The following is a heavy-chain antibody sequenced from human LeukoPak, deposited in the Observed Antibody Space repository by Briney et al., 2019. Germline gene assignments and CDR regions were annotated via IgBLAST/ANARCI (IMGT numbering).Heavy chain of an antibody. J-gene: IGHJ6*03. D-gene: IGHD3-22*01. V-gene: IGHV3-20*04. CDR2: INWNGGST. CDR1: GFTFDDYG. Sequence: PGGSLLLSCAASGFTFDDYGMSWVRPAPGKGLEWVSGINWNGGSTGYADSVKGRFTISRDNAKNSLYLQINSLRAEDTALYYCARGYDSSGSYMIYYYYMDVWGKGTTVTVSS. CDR3: ARGYDSSGSYMIYYYYMDV.